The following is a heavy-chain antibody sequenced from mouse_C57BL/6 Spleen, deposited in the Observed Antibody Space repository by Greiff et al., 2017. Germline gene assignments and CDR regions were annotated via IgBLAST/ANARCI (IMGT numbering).Heavy chain of an antibody. J-gene: IGHJ2*01. CDR1: GYTFTSYW. CDR3: ARHYYGSSYYFDY. V-gene: IGHV1-64*01. D-gene: IGHD1-1*01. Sequence: QVQLKQPGAELVKPGASVKLSCKASGYTFTSYWMHWVKQRPGQGLEWIGMIHPNSGSTNYNEKFKSKATLTVDKSSSTAYMQLSSLTSEDSAVYYCARHYYGSSYYFDYWGQGTTLTVSS. CDR2: IHPNSGST.